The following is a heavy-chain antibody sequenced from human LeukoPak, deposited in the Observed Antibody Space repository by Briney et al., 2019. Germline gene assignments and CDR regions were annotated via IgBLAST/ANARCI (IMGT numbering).Heavy chain of an antibody. CDR1: GFTFSSYD. CDR2: IGTAGDT. D-gene: IGHD6-19*01. J-gene: IGHJ4*02. V-gene: IGHV3-13*01. Sequence: PGGSLRLSCAASGFTFSSYDMHWVRQATGKGLEWVSAIGTAGDTYYPGSVKGRFTISRENAKNSLYLQMNSLRAGDTAVYYCARVVFSGWYYFDYWGQGTLVTVSS. CDR3: ARVVFSGWYYFDY.